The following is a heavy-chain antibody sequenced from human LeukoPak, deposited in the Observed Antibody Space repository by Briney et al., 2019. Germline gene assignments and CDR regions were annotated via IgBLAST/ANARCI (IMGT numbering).Heavy chain of an antibody. CDR2: IYPGDSDT. CDR1: GYSFPTHW. CDR3: ARYPVSDYLSHFDY. D-gene: IGHD4-17*01. V-gene: IGHV5-51*01. J-gene: IGHJ4*02. Sequence: GESLKISCKGSGYSFPTHWIAWVRQMPGKGLAWLGMIYPGDSDTRNSPSFQGQVTISADKSISTAYLQWSSLKASDTAVYYCARYPVSDYLSHFDYWGQGTLVTVSS.